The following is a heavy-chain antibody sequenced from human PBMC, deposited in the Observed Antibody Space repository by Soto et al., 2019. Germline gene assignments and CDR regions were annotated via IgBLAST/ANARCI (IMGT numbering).Heavy chain of an antibody. CDR1: GGSISSGGYS. J-gene: IGHJ4*02. CDR2: IYHSGST. V-gene: IGHV4-30-2*01. D-gene: IGHD3-16*01. CDR3: ARGPPFH. Sequence: QLQLQESGSGLVKPSQTLSLTCAVSGGSISSGGYSWSWIRQPPGKGLEWIGYIYHSGSTYYNPTLMSRATLPVDSSNAQFSLKLSSVTAADTAGYCCARGPPFHWGQGTLVTVSS.